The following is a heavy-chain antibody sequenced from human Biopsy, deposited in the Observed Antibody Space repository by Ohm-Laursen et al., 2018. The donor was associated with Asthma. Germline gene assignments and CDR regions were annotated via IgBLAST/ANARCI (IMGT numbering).Heavy chain of an antibody. D-gene: IGHD3-22*01. CDR2: IYYSGST. CDR1: YGSITSGGYY. V-gene: IGHV4-31*03. J-gene: IGHJ4*02. Sequence: TLSLTCTVSYGSITSGGYYWTWIRQHPGKGLEWIGFIYYSGSTYYNPSLKSRVSISIDTSKNQFSLKLSSVTAADTAVYHCARAQDYYDSRGYYRSFDYWGQGTLATVSS. CDR3: ARAQDYYDSRGYYRSFDY.